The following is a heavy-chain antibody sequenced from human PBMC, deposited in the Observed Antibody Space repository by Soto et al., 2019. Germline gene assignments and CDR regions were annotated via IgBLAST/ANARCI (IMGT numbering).Heavy chain of an antibody. V-gene: IGHV4-4*07. J-gene: IGHJ6*02. CDR1: GDSRSRYY. CDR2: IYTSGST. D-gene: IGHD6-19*01. Sequence: SETLSLTCTVSGDSRSRYYWSWVRQSAGKGLEWIGRIYTSGSTTYNPSLESRVTMSLDTSKNQLSLKLNSVTAADTAVYYCARDSVAGAMDVWGQGTTVTVS. CDR3: ARDSVAGAMDV.